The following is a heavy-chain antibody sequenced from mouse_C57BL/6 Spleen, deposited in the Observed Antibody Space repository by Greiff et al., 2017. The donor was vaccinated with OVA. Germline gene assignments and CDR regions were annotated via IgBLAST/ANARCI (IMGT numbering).Heavy chain of an antibody. Sequence: EVQLVESGGGLVKPGGSLKLSCAASGFTFSSYAMSWVRQTPEKRLEWVATISDGGSYTYYPDNVKGRFTISRDNAKNNLYLQMSHLKSEDTAMYYCARDGTTVVGGDDWGQGTTLTVSS. J-gene: IGHJ2*01. CDR2: ISDGGSYT. V-gene: IGHV5-4*01. CDR3: ARDGTTVVGGDD. CDR1: GFTFSSYA. D-gene: IGHD1-1*01.